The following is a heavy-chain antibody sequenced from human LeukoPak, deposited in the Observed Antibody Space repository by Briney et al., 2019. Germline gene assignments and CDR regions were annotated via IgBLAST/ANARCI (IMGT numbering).Heavy chain of an antibody. D-gene: IGHD3-22*01. CDR1: GGSISSYY. CDR2: IHTSGST. J-gene: IGHJ4*02. Sequence: SETLSLTCTVSGGSISSYYWSWIRQPAGKGLEWIGRIHTSGSTNYNPSLKSRVTMSVDTSKNQFSLKLSSVTAADAAVYYCARDRYVYDSSGYYYYFDYWGQGTLVTVSS. V-gene: IGHV4-4*07. CDR3: ARDRYVYDSSGYYYYFDY.